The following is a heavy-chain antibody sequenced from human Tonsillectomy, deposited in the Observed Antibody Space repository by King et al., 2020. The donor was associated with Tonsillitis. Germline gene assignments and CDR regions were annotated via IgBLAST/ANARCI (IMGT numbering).Heavy chain of an antibody. CDR3: ARPRRALPISGDYSDINYCGMDV. CDR2: INTHTGNP. Sequence: GQLVQSGSELKKPGASVKVSCKASGYTFTTYTMNWVRQAPGQGLEWLGWINTHTGNPTYAQGFTGRFVFSLDTSVRTAYLQISSLKAEDTAVYYCARPRRALPISGDYSDINYCGMDVWGQGTTVTVSS. V-gene: IGHV7-4-1*02. J-gene: IGHJ6*02. D-gene: IGHD4-17*01. CDR1: GYTFTTYT.